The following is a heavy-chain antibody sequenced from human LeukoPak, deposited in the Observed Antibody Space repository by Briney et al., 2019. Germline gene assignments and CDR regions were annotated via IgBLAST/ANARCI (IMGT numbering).Heavy chain of an antibody. V-gene: IGHV3-53*01. CDR1: GFTVSSNY. CDR3: ARVAFYPYYYYYGMDV. D-gene: IGHD2/OR15-2a*01. Sequence: GGSLRLSCAASGFTVSSNYMSWVRQAPGKGLEWVSVIYSGGSTYYADSVKGRFTISRDNSKNTLYLQMNSLRAEDTAVYYCARVAFYPYYYYYGMDVWGQGTTVTVSS. J-gene: IGHJ6*02. CDR2: IYSGGST.